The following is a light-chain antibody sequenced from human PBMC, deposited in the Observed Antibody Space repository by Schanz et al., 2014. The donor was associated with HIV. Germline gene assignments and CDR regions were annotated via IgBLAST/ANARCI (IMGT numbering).Light chain of an antibody. CDR3: CSYAGSSTFVV. J-gene: IGLJ2*01. CDR1: SSDIGAYTY. CDR2: DVS. V-gene: IGLV2-23*02. Sequence: QSALTQPASVSGSPGQSITISCTGTSSDIGAYTYVSWYQQHPGKAPKLIIYDVSSRPSGVSNRFSGSKSGNTASLTISGLQAEDEADYYCCSYAGSSTFVVFGGGTKLTVL.